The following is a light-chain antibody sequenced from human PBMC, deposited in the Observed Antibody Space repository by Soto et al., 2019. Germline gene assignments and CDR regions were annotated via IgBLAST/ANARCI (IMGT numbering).Light chain of an antibody. Sequence: QSVLTQPASVSGSPGQSITISCTGTRSDVGSYNLVSWYQQYPGKAPKLMIYEGSKRPSGVSNRFSGSKSGNTASLTISGLQAEDEADYYCCSYAGSRTFVVLGGGTKLTVL. V-gene: IGLV2-23*03. CDR1: RSDVGSYNL. CDR2: EGS. J-gene: IGLJ2*01. CDR3: CSYAGSRTFVV.